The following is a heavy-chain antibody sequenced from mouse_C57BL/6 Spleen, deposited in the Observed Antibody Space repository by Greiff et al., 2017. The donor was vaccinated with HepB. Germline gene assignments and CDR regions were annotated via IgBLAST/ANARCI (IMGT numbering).Heavy chain of an antibody. CDR1: GFTFSDYY. Sequence: EVKLMESEGGLVQPGSSMKLSCTASGFTFSDYYMAWVRQVPEKGLEWVANINYDGSSTYYLDSLKSRFIISRDNAKNILYLQMSSLKSEDTATYYCAREGGYGYDGFAYWGQGTLVTVSA. D-gene: IGHD2-2*01. CDR2: INYDGSST. J-gene: IGHJ3*01. CDR3: AREGGYGYDGFAY. V-gene: IGHV5-16*01.